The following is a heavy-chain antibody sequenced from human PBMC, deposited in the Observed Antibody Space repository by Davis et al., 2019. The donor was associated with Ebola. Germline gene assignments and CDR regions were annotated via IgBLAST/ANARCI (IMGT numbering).Heavy chain of an antibody. CDR2: MNPNSGNT. CDR3: ARGPLRAIFGVLITSNWFDP. J-gene: IGHJ5*02. Sequence: ASVKVSCKASGYTFTSYDINWVRQATGQGLEWMGWMNPNSGNTGYAQKFQGRVTMTRNTSISTAYMELSSLTSEDTAVYYCARGPLRAIFGVLITSNWFDPWGQGTLVTVSS. CDR1: GYTFTSYD. D-gene: IGHD3-3*01. V-gene: IGHV1-8*01.